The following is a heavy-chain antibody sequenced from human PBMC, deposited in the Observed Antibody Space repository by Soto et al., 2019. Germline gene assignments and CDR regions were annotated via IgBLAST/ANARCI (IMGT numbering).Heavy chain of an antibody. D-gene: IGHD5-12*01. J-gene: IGHJ4*02. CDR1: GYTFTSYD. CDR2: MNPDSGNT. CDR3: ARGPRLYSGFVAFDY. V-gene: IGHV1-8*01. Sequence: QVQLVQSGAEVKKPGASVKVSCKASGYTFTSYDINCVRQATGQGLEWMGWMNPDSGNTGYAQKLQGRVTMTRNTSISTAYMELSSLRSEDTAVYYCARGPRLYSGFVAFDYWGQGTLVNVSS.